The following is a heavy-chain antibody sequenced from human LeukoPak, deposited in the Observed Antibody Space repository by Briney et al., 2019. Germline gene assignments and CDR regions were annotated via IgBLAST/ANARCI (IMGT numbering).Heavy chain of an antibody. Sequence: NPSETLSLTCTVSGGSISSYYWSWIRQPPGKGLEWIGYIYYSGSTNYNPSLKSRVTISVDTSKNQFSLKLSSVTAADTAVYYCARGRGYSYGSPFGYWGQGTLVTVSS. V-gene: IGHV4-59*01. D-gene: IGHD5-18*01. J-gene: IGHJ4*02. CDR2: IYYSGST. CDR3: ARGRGYSYGSPFGY. CDR1: GGSISSYY.